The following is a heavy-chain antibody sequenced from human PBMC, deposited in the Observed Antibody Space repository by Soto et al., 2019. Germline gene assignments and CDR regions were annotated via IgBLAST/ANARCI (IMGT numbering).Heavy chain of an antibody. CDR3: ASARAGDWFDP. D-gene: IGHD6-19*01. CDR2: IYHSGST. J-gene: IGHJ5*02. CDR1: GYSISSGYY. Sequence: SETLSLTCAVSGYSISSGYYWGWIRQPPGKGLEWIGSIYHSGSTYYNPSLKSRVTISVDTSKNQFSLKLSSVTAADTAVYYCASARAGDWFDPWGRGTL. V-gene: IGHV4-38-2*01.